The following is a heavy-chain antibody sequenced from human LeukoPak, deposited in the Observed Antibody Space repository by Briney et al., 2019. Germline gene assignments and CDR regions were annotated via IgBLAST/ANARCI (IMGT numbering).Heavy chain of an antibody. D-gene: IGHD3-10*01. CDR2: IRSKIYGGTT. CDR3: AKDGAGSGWFGELFQD. CDR1: GFTFDNYA. V-gene: IGHV3-49*03. Sequence: PGGSLRLSCTASGFTFDNYAMSWFRQAPGKGLEWVGFIRSKIYGGTTEYAASVKGRFTISRDDSKSIAYLQMNSLKSEDTAVYYCAKDGAGSGWFGELFQDWGQGTLVTVSS. J-gene: IGHJ1*01.